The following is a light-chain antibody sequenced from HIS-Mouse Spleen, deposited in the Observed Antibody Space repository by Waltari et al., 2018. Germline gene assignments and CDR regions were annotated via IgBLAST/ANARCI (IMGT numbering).Light chain of an antibody. CDR1: ALPKKY. Sequence: SYELTQPPSVSVSPGQTARITCSGDALPKKYAYWYQQKSGQAPVLVIYQDSKRPSGIPERFSGSNSGNTATLTISGTQAMDEADYYCQAWDSSNVVFGGGTKLTVL. V-gene: IGLV3-1*01. CDR2: QDS. CDR3: QAWDSSNVV. J-gene: IGLJ2*01.